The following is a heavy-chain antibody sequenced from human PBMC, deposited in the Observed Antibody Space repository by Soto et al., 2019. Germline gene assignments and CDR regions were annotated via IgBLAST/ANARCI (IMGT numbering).Heavy chain of an antibody. Sequence: QVLLQESGPGLVQPSGTLSLSCAVSGDSISTNYFWGWVRQPPGKGLEWVGDISHSGSVNYNPSLKXXVTISIEKSKNQFSLKLNSVTAADTAVYYCARSFGWYAIDYWGQGTLVIVSS. CDR2: ISHSGSV. V-gene: IGHV4-4*02. CDR1: GDSISTNYF. CDR3: ARSFGWYAIDY. D-gene: IGHD6-19*01. J-gene: IGHJ4*02.